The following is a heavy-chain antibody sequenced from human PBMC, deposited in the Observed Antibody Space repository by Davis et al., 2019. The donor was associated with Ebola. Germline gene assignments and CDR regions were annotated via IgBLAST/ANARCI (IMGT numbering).Heavy chain of an antibody. J-gene: IGHJ4*02. CDR1: GFTFSSYG. CDR3: ARGRWLQFSYFDY. CDR2: IWYDGSNK. V-gene: IGHV3-33*01. Sequence: GGSLKISCAASGFTFSSYGMHWVRQAPGKGLEWVAVIWYDGSNKYYADSVKGRFTISRDNAKNSLYLQMNSLRAEDTAVYYCARGRWLQFSYFDYWGQGTLVTVSS. D-gene: IGHD5-24*01.